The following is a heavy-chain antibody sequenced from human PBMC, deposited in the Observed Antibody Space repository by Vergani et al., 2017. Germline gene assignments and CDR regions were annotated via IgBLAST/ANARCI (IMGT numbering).Heavy chain of an antibody. D-gene: IGHD6-19*01. CDR1: GYTFTNYP. V-gene: IGHV7-4-1*02. CDR2: INTNSGNP. CDR3: ARGRQWRLTEYLYGMDV. Sequence: QAQLVQSGAEVGKPGDSVKVSCEASGYTFTNYPLIWVRQAPGQGLEFMGWINTNSGNPTYAPGFTGRFVFSLDTSVSTAYLQISGLKAEDSAVYYCARGRQWRLTEYLYGMDVWGQGTTVTVSS. J-gene: IGHJ6*02.